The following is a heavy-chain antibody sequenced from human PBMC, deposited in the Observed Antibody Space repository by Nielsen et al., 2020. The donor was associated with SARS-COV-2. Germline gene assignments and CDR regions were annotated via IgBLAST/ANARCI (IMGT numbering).Heavy chain of an antibody. CDR3: ARAPITMIVVVNAFDI. CDR2: INYSGST. CDR1: GGSISSGGYY. J-gene: IGHJ3*02. D-gene: IGHD3-22*01. V-gene: IGHV4-31*03. Sequence: SETLSLTCTVSGGSISSGGYYWSWIRQHPGKGLEWIGYINYSGSTYYNPSLKSRVTITVDTSKNQFSLKLSSVTAADTAVYYCARAPITMIVVVNAFDIWGQGTMVTVSS.